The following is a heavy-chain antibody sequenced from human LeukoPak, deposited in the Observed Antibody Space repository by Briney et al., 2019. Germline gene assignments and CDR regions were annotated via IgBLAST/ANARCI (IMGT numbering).Heavy chain of an antibody. CDR2: ISGSGGST. CDR1: GFTFSSYA. J-gene: IGHJ6*02. D-gene: IGHD3-10*01. Sequence: PGGSLRLSCAASGFTFSSYAMSWVRQAPGKGLEWVSAISGSGGSTYYADSVKGRFNISRDNSKNTLYLQMNSLRAEDTAVYYCAKSGGYYYGMDVWGQGTTVTVSS. V-gene: IGHV3-23*01. CDR3: AKSGGYYYGMDV.